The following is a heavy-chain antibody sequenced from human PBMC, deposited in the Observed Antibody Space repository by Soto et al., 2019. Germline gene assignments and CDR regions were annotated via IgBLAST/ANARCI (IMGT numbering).Heavy chain of an antibody. CDR1: GFTFSTYA. D-gene: IGHD1-20*01. J-gene: IGHJ6*02. CDR2: INAGGDST. CDR3: AKGGLYTYGMDV. V-gene: IGHV3-23*01. Sequence: EVQLLESGGGLVQPGGSLRLSCAASGFTFSTYAMNWVRQAPGKGLEWVSTINAGGDSTVYAHSVKGRFTISRDNSKNTLYLQMNSLGAEDTAIYYCAKGGLYTYGMDVWGQGTTVTVSS.